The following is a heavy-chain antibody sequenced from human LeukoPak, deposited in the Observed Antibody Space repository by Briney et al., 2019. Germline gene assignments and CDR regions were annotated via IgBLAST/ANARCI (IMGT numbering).Heavy chain of an antibody. CDR1: GVSISSGGYS. V-gene: IGHV4-30-2*05. Sequence: SETLSLTCAVSGVSISSGGYSWSWIRQPPGKGLEWIGYIYHSGSTYYNPSLKSRVIISVDTSKNQFSLKLSSVTAADTAVYYCARAYGYSTGWYLSDWGQGTLVTVSS. CDR2: IYHSGST. J-gene: IGHJ4*02. D-gene: IGHD6-19*01. CDR3: ARAYGYSTGWYLSD.